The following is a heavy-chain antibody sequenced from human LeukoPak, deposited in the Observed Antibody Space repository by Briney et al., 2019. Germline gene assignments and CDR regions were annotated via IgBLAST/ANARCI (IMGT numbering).Heavy chain of an antibody. CDR2: FDPEDGET. D-gene: IGHD6-6*01. Sequence: ASVKVSCKVSGYTLTEFSMHWVRQAPGKGLEWMGGFDPEDGETIYAQKFQGRVTMTEDTSTDTAYMELSSLRSEDTAVYYCATAQVAARRGGYYFDYWGQGTLVTVSS. CDR1: GYTLTEFS. CDR3: ATAQVAARRGGYYFDY. V-gene: IGHV1-24*01. J-gene: IGHJ4*02.